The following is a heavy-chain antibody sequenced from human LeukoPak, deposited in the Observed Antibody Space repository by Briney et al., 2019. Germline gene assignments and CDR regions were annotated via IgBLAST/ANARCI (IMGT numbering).Heavy chain of an antibody. Sequence: GGSLRLSCAASGFTFGSYWMNWARQAPGKGLEWVASINHNGNVNYYVDSVKGRFTISRDNAKNSLYLQMSNLRAEDTAVYFCARGGGLDVWGQGATVTVSS. J-gene: IGHJ6*02. CDR1: GFTFGSYW. V-gene: IGHV3-7*04. CDR2: INHNGNVN. CDR3: ARGGGLDV.